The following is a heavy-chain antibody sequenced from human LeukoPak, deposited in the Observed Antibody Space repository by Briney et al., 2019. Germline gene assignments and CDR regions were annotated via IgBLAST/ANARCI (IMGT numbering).Heavy chain of an antibody. V-gene: IGHV4-39*01. CDR2: IYYSGST. CDR3: ASLRYFDWSIDY. Sequence: PSETLSLTCTVSGGSIRSSYYYWGWIRQPPGKGLEWIGSIYYSGSTYYNPSLKSRVTISVDTSKNQFSLKLSSVTAADTAVYYCASLRYFDWSIDYWGQGTLVTVSS. CDR1: GGSIRSSYYY. D-gene: IGHD3-9*01. J-gene: IGHJ4*02.